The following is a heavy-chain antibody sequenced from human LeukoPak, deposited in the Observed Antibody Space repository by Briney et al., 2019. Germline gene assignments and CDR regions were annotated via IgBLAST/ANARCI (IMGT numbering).Heavy chain of an antibody. CDR2: ISAYNGNT. V-gene: IGHV1-18*01. D-gene: IGHD5-18*01. J-gene: IGHJ4*02. CDR3: ARAPQKITAMVEFDY. Sequence: AASVKVSCKASGYTFTSYGISWVRQAPGQGLEWMGWISAYNGNTNYAQKLQGRVTMTTDTSTSTAYMELRSLRSDDTAVYYCARAPQKITAMVEFDYWGQGTLVTVSS. CDR1: GYTFTSYG.